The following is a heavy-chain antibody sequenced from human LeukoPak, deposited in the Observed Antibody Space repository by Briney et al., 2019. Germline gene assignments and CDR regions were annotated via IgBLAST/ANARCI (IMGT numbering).Heavy chain of an antibody. Sequence: SETLSLTCTVSGGSISSSSYYGGWIRQPPGKGLEWIGCIYYSGDTYYTASLKSRVTISVDTSKKHFSLKLTSVTSADTAVYYCARRTSGGGLFDYWGQGTLVTVSS. CDR2: IYYSGDT. CDR1: GGSISSSSYY. V-gene: IGHV4-39*02. CDR3: ARRTSGGGLFDY. D-gene: IGHD3-10*01. J-gene: IGHJ4*02.